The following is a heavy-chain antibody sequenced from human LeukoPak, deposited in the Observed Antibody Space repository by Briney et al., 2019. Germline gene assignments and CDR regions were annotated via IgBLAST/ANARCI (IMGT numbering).Heavy chain of an antibody. Sequence: GGSLRLSCTPSGFTFGDYAISWVRQAPGRGLEWVGFIRSKAYGATTEYAASVKGRFTISRDDSKSIAYLQMNSLKTEDTAVYYCTQDIVVVPAARGLGYYYYYMDVWGKGTTVTVSS. J-gene: IGHJ6*03. CDR2: IRSKAYGATT. CDR1: GFTFGDYA. D-gene: IGHD2-2*01. V-gene: IGHV3-49*04. CDR3: TQDIVVVPAARGLGYYYYYMDV.